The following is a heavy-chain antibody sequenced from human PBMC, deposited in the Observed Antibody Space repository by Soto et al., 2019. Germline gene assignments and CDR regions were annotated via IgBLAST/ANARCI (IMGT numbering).Heavy chain of an antibody. Sequence: ASVKVSCKASGYTFTGYYMHWVRQAPGQGLEWMGWINPNSGGTNYAQKFQGWVTMTRDTSISTAYMELSRLRSDDTAVYYCARGRTLLWFGELQNFEYWGQGTLVTVSS. D-gene: IGHD3-10*01. CDR1: GYTFTGYY. CDR2: INPNSGGT. V-gene: IGHV1-2*04. CDR3: ARGRTLLWFGELQNFEY. J-gene: IGHJ4*02.